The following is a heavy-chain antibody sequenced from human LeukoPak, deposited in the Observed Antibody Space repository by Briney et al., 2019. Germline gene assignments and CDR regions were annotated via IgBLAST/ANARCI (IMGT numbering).Heavy chain of an antibody. CDR2: IYPGDSDT. J-gene: IGHJ1*01. CDR3: ARQDYGYFQH. V-gene: IGHV5-51*01. D-gene: IGHD3-16*01. Sequence: GESLKISCQGSGYSFINYWIGWVRQMPGKGLEWMGIIYPGDSDTRYSPSFQGQVTISADKSISTAYPQWSSLKASDTAMYYCARQDYGYFQHWGQGTLVTVSS. CDR1: GYSFINYW.